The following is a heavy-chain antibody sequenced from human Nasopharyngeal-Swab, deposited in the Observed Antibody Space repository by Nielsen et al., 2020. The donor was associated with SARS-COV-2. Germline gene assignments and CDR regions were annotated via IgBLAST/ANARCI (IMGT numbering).Heavy chain of an antibody. CDR2: MNPNNGDT. V-gene: IGHV1-8*01. CDR3: AKGDWGSGWYN. Sequence: ASVKVSCKASGHTFTTYDINWVRQATGQGLEWMGWMNPNNGDTGYAQKFQGRVTMTRNTSISTAYMELSSLRSEDTAVYYCAKGDWGSGWYNWGQGTLVTVSS. J-gene: IGHJ4*02. CDR1: GHTFTTYD. D-gene: IGHD6-19*01.